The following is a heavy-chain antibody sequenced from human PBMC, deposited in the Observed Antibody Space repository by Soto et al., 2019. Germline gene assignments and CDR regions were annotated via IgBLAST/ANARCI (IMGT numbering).Heavy chain of an antibody. Sequence: GGSLRLSCAASGFTFSSYSMNWVRQAPGKGLEWVSSISSSSSYIYYADSVKGRFTISRDNAKNSLYLQMNSLRAEDTAVYYCATEQQLVLKTPIQHWGQGTLVTVSS. CDR2: ISSSSSYI. J-gene: IGHJ1*01. CDR1: GFTFSSYS. CDR3: ATEQQLVLKTPIQH. V-gene: IGHV3-21*01. D-gene: IGHD6-13*01.